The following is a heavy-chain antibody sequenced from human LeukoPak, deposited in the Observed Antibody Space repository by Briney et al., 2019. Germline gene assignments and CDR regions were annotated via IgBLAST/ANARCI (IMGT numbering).Heavy chain of an antibody. CDR1: GFTFSSYG. Sequence: GGSLRLSCAASGFTFSSYGMHWVRQAPGRGLEWVAFIRYDGSNKYYADSVKGRFTISRDNSKNTLYLQMNSLRAEDTAVYYCAKDITTRPGWFDPWGQGTLVTVSS. CDR3: AKDITTRPGWFDP. D-gene: IGHD3-22*01. V-gene: IGHV3-30*02. CDR2: IRYDGSNK. J-gene: IGHJ5*02.